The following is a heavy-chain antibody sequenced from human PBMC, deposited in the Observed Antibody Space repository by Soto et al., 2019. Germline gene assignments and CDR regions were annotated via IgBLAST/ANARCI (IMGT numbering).Heavy chain of an antibody. Sequence: SVKVSCKASGGTFSSYTISWVRQAPGQGLEWMGRTIPILGIANYAQKFQGRVTITADKSTSTAYMELSSLRSEDTAVYYCARLGYCSSTSCYAGLDNWFDPWGQGTLVTVAS. CDR1: GGTFSSYT. CDR3: ARLGYCSSTSCYAGLDNWFDP. J-gene: IGHJ5*02. V-gene: IGHV1-69*02. D-gene: IGHD2-2*01. CDR2: TIPILGIA.